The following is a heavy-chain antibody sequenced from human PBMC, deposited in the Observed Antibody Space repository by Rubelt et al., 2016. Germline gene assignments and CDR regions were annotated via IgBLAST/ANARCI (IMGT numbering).Heavy chain of an antibody. J-gene: IGHJ3*02. Sequence: QVQLQESGPGLVKPSETLSLTCTVSGGSINRYYWSWFRQPPGKGLEWIGYIYYSGSTNYNPPLKGRVTISVDTSKNQVSLKLGSVTAADTAVYYCARHSLLWFGLAFDIWGQGTMVTVSS. D-gene: IGHD3-10*01. CDR3: ARHSLLWFGLAFDI. V-gene: IGHV4-59*08. CDR2: IYYSGST. CDR1: GGSINRYY.